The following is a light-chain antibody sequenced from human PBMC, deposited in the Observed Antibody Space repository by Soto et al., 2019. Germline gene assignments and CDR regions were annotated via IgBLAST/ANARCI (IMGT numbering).Light chain of an antibody. Sequence: QSVLTQPASVSGSPGQSITISCTGTSSDVGGYNYVSWYQQHPGKAPKLMIYDVSNRPSGVSNRFSGSKFGNTASLTISGLPAEDEADYYCSSYTSSSTLLYVFGAGTKLTVL. CDR2: DVS. J-gene: IGLJ1*01. CDR3: SSYTSSSTLLYV. V-gene: IGLV2-14*01. CDR1: SSDVGGYNY.